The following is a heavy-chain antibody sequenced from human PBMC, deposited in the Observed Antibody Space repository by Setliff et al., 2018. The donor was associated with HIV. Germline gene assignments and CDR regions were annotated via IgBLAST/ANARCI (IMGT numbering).Heavy chain of an antibody. J-gene: IGHJ6*03. CDR3: AGRGGRSHYFYSYVNV. CDR2: IYDSGIT. V-gene: IGHV4-59*08. CDR1: GGSISNYH. Sequence: KTSETLSLTCSVSGGSISNYHWSWIRQPPGQGLEWVGYIYDSGITNYNSSLKSRVTISVDTSKNHFSLKLRSVTAADTAVYFCAGRGGRSHYFYSYVNVWGKGTTVTVSS. D-gene: IGHD1-26*01.